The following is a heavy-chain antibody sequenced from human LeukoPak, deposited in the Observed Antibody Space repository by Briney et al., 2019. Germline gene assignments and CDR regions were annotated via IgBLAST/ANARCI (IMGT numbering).Heavy chain of an antibody. Sequence: GASVKVSCKASGYTFTGYYMHWVRQAPGQGREWMGWINPNSGGTNYAQKFQGRVTMTRDTSISTAYMELSRLRSDDTAVYYCARNVVPAAIAYYMDVWGKGTTVTISS. J-gene: IGHJ6*03. CDR3: ARNVVPAAIAYYMDV. V-gene: IGHV1-2*02. CDR2: INPNSGGT. CDR1: GYTFTGYY. D-gene: IGHD2-2*02.